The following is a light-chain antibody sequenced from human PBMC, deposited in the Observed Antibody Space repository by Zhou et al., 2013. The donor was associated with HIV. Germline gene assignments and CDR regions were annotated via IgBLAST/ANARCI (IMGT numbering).Light chain of an antibody. J-gene: IGKJ5*01. V-gene: IGKV1-5*03. CDR2: EVS. CDR3: QQNDRAPIT. CDR1: QSINRW. Sequence: DIQMTQSPSTLSASVGDRVTITCRASQSINRWLAWYQQKPGKAPKLLIYEVSTLESGVPSRFSGSGSGTDFVLTITSLQVEDFGTYYCQQNDRAPITFGQGTRLDIK.